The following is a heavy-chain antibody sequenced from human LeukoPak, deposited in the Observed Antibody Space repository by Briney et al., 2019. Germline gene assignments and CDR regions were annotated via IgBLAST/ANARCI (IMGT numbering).Heavy chain of an antibody. D-gene: IGHD5-24*01. Sequence: SETLSLTCAVSGGSIRSGGYSWSWIRQPPGKGLEWIGYIYHSGSTYYNPSLKSRVTISVDRSKNQFSLKLSSVTAADTAVYYCARGDNFLLNYWGQGTLVTVSS. V-gene: IGHV4-30-2*01. J-gene: IGHJ4*02. CDR3: ARGDNFLLNY. CDR2: IYHSGST. CDR1: GGSIRSGGYS.